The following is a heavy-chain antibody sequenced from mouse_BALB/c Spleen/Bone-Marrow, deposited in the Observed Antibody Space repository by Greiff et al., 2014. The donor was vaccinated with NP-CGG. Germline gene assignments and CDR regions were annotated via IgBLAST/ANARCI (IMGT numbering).Heavy chain of an antibody. D-gene: IGHD1-2*01. V-gene: IGHV1S81*02. Sequence: QVQLQQSGAELVKPGTSVKLSCKASGYTFTSYYIYWVKQRPGQGLKWIGEINPSNGGTNFNEKFKSKATLTVDKSSSTAYMQLSSLTSGDSAVYYCTRLSLLRGYFDYWGQGTTLTVSS. J-gene: IGHJ2*01. CDR3: TRLSLLRGYFDY. CDR1: GYTFTSYY. CDR2: INPSNGGT.